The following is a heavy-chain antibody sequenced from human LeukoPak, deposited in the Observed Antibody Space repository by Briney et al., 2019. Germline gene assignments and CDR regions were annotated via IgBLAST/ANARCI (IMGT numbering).Heavy chain of an antibody. Sequence: GGSLRLSCAASGFTFSSYAMSWVRQAPGKGLEWVASIAWNSGTKDYADSVKGRYTISRDNSAKSLFLQMNTLRPDDTALYFCAKASSHWYFDLWGRGTLVIVSS. CDR2: IAWNSGTK. CDR3: AKASSHWYFDL. J-gene: IGHJ2*01. CDR1: GFTFSSYA. V-gene: IGHV3-9*01.